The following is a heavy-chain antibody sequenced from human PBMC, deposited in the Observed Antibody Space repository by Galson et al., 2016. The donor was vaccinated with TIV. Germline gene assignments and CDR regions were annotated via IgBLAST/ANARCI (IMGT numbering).Heavy chain of an antibody. CDR2: IVPIFRTP. J-gene: IGHJ3*01. D-gene: IGHD3-22*01. Sequence: SVKVSCKASEDTLSNHAISWARQAPGQGLEWMGRIVPIFRTPTYAQKFQGRVTLTADESTSTAYMELSNLRSEDTAVYYCAREMYFYDSSRKGDAFDVWGQGSMVTVSS. CDR3: AREMYFYDSSRKGDAFDV. V-gene: IGHV1-69*13. CDR1: EDTLSNHA.